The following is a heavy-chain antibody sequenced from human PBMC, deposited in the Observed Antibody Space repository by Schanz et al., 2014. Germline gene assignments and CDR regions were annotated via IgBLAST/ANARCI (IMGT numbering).Heavy chain of an antibody. Sequence: VQLVESGGGVVQPGRSLRLSCEASGFTLTSYALTWVRQAPGKGLEWVAGISGSGGSTDYADSVKGRFIIPRDNSKNTLYLQMNSLRAEDTAVYYCARDEGKDGYNLAFDVWGQGTLVTVSS. CDR2: ISGSGGST. V-gene: IGHV3-23*04. CDR3: ARDEGKDGYNLAFDV. J-gene: IGHJ3*01. CDR1: GFTLTSYA. D-gene: IGHD5-12*01.